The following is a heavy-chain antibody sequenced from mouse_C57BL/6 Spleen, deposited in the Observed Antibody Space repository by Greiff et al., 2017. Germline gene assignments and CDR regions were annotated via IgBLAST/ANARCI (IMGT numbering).Heavy chain of an antibody. V-gene: IGHV1-69*01. Sequence: QVQLQQPGAELVMPGASVKLSCKASGYTFTSYWMHWVKQRPGQGLEWIGEIDPSDSYTNYNQKFKGKSTLTVDKSSSTAYMQLSSLTSEDSAVYYCARSYGSSYGYAMGYWGQRTSVTVSS. D-gene: IGHD1-1*01. J-gene: IGHJ4*01. CDR1: GYTFTSYW. CDR3: ARSYGSSYGYAMGY. CDR2: IDPSDSYT.